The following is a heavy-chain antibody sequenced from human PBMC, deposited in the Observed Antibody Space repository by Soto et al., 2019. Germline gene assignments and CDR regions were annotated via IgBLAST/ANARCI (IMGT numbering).Heavy chain of an antibody. V-gene: IGHV5-51*01. CDR2: IFPGDSDT. Sequence: GESLKISCKGSGYTFTNYWIGWVRQMPGKGLEWMGIIFPGDSDTRYSPSFQGQVTISVDKYINTAFLQWSSLKASDSAMYYCAGGRGAGYSSTWYVFEHWGKGTMGTVS. CDR3: AGGRGAGYSSTWYVFEH. J-gene: IGHJ4*02. CDR1: GYTFTNYW. D-gene: IGHD6-13*01.